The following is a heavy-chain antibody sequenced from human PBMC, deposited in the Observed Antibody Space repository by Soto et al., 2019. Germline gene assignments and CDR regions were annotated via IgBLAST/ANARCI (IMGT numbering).Heavy chain of an antibody. CDR3: AKLKDDFWSGYYYS. CDR1: GFTFSSYA. J-gene: IGHJ4*02. D-gene: IGHD3-3*01. V-gene: IGHV3-23*01. Sequence: GGSLRLSCAASGFTFSSYAMSWVRQAPGKGLEWVSVISGSGGTTYYADSVKGRFTISRDNSKNTLYLQMNSLRAEDTALYYCAKLKDDFWSGYYYSWGQGALVTVSS. CDR2: ISGSGGTT.